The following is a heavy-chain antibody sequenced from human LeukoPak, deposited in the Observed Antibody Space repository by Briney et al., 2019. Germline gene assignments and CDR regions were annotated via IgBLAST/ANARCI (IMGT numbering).Heavy chain of an antibody. CDR1: GFTVSSNY. D-gene: IGHD3-10*01. J-gene: IGHJ4*02. V-gene: IGHV3-66*01. CDR3: ASSLWFGELLFDIDY. CDR2: IYSGGST. Sequence: GGSLRLSCAASGFTVSSNYMSWVRQSPGKGLEWVSLIYSGGSTYYADSVKGRFTISRDNSKNTLYLQMNSPRAEDTAVYSCASSLWFGELLFDIDYWGQGTLVTVSS.